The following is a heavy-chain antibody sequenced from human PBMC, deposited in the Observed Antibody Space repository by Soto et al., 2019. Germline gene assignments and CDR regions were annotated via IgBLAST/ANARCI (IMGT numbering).Heavy chain of an antibody. CDR1: GDRVSSNSAT. J-gene: IGHJ4*01. V-gene: IGHV6-1*01. CDR3: VRDRGAGAEYFDY. CDR2: TYFRAKWDG. D-gene: IGHD6-19*01. Sequence: SQALSPTCAISGDRVSSNSATLHWIRQAPSRSLEWLGRTYFRAKWDGDYPLFVESRINITADTSRYQFSLHMRTVTPEDTADNYCVRDRGAGAEYFDYWGQGAPGTVSS.